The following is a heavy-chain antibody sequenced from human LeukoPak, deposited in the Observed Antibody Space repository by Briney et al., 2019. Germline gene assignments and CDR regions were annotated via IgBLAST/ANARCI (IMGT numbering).Heavy chain of an antibody. V-gene: IGHV1-18*01. Sequence: AASVKVSCKASGYTFTSYGISWVRQAPGQGLEWMGWISAYNGNTNYAQKLQGRVTMTTDTSTSTAYMELRSLRSGDTAVYYCARDHRIAAAGRVDYWGQGTLVTVSS. J-gene: IGHJ4*02. CDR2: ISAYNGNT. CDR3: ARDHRIAAAGRVDY. CDR1: GYTFTSYG. D-gene: IGHD6-13*01.